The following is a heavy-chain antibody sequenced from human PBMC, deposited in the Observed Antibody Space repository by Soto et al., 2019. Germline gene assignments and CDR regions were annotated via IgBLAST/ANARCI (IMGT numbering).Heavy chain of an antibody. J-gene: IGHJ6*02. CDR1: GGSISSSNW. Sequence: QVQLQESGPGLVKPSGTLSLTCAVSGGSISSSNWWSWVRQPPGKGLEWIGEIYHSGSTNYNPSLKSRVTISVDKSKNQFSLKLSSVTAADTAVYYCARDEQWGYCSSTSCYGGDGMDVWGQGTTVTVSS. V-gene: IGHV4-4*02. D-gene: IGHD2-2*01. CDR3: ARDEQWGYCSSTSCYGGDGMDV. CDR2: IYHSGST.